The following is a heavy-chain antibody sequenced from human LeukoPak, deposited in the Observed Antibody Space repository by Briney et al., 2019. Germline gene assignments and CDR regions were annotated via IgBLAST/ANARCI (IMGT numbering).Heavy chain of an antibody. CDR3: ARGIAIFGGSDAFDI. D-gene: IGHD3-3*02. Sequence: GGSLRLSCAASGFIVSSNYMSWVRQAPGKGLEWVSVIYSGGSTYYADSVKGRFTISRDNSKNTLYLQMNSLRAEDTAVYYCARGIAIFGGSDAFDIWGQGTMVTVSS. J-gene: IGHJ3*02. V-gene: IGHV3-53*01. CDR2: IYSGGST. CDR1: GFIVSSNY.